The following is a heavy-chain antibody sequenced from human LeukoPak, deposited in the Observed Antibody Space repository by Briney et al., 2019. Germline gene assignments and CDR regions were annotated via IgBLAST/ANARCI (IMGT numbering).Heavy chain of an antibody. CDR3: AKDRCLTCFQDY. CDR1: GFTFSSYG. D-gene: IGHD3-16*02. V-gene: IGHV3-30*02. CDR2: IRYDGSNK. Sequence: PGGSLRLSCAASGFTFSSYGMHWVRQAPGKGLEWVAFIRYDGSNKYYADSVKGRFTISRDNSKNTLYLQMNSLRAEDTAVYYCAKDRCLTCFQDYWGQGTLVTVSS. J-gene: IGHJ4*02.